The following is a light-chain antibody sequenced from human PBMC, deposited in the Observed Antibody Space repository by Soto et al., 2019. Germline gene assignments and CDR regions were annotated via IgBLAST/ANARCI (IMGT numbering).Light chain of an antibody. CDR2: GAS. J-gene: IGKJ4*01. CDR1: QSVRSTY. V-gene: IGKV3-20*01. Sequence: EVVLTQSPGTLSLSPGERATLSCRASQSVRSTYLGWYQQKPGQAPRLLIYGASKRQSRVPGRFSGGGSGTDCTLTISSLQPEDFAVYYCQQFSGSVTFGGGTKVDIK. CDR3: QQFSGSVT.